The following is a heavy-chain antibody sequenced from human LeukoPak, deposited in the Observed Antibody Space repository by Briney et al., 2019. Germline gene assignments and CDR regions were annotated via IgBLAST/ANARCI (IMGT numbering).Heavy chain of an antibody. D-gene: IGHD1-14*01. CDR3: AREGPIPRRYFDL. CDR1: GFTFSSYS. CDR2: ISSGSSTI. J-gene: IGHJ2*01. V-gene: IGHV3-48*04. Sequence: GGSLGLSCAAFGFTFSSYSMNWVRQAPGKGLEWVSYISSGSSTIYYADSVKGRFTISRDNAKNSLYLQMNSLRAEDTAVYYCAREGPIPRRYFDLWGRGTLVTVSS.